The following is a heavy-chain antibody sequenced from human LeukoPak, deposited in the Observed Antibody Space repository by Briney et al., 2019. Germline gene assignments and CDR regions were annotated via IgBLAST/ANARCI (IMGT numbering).Heavy chain of an antibody. J-gene: IGHJ6*03. CDR3: ARVLAYCGGDCPYYYYYYMDV. D-gene: IGHD2-21*01. CDR1: GGSISSYY. V-gene: IGHV4-59*01. Sequence: SETLSLTCTVYGGSISSYYWSWIRQPPGKGLEWIGYIYYSGSTDYNPSLKSRVTISVDTSKNQFSLKLSSVTAADTAVYYCARVLAYCGGDCPYYYYYYMDVWGKGTTVTVSS. CDR2: IYYSGST.